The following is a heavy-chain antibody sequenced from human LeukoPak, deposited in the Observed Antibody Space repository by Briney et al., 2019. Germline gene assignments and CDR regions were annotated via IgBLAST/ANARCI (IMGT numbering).Heavy chain of an antibody. D-gene: IGHD3-3*01. CDR1: GFTFSSYR. CDR2: INGDGRSS. CDR3: ARVITIFGVVTSHDAFDI. Sequence: GGSLRLSCAASGFTFSSYRMHWVRQTPEKGLVWVSRINGDGRSSSYADSVKGRFTISRDNAKNSLYLQMNSLRAEDTAVYYCARVITIFGVVTSHDAFDIWGQGTMVTVSS. V-gene: IGHV3-74*01. J-gene: IGHJ3*02.